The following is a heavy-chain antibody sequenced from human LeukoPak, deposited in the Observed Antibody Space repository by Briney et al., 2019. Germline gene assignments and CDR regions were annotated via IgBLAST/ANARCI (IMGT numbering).Heavy chain of an antibody. CDR3: AKEVITIFGVIDY. J-gene: IGHJ4*02. CDR2: ISYDGSNK. CDR1: GFTFSSYA. Sequence: GGSLRLSCAASGFTFSSYAMHWVRQAPGKGLEWVAVISYDGSNKYYADSVKGRFTISRDNSKNTLYLQMNSLRAEDTAVYYCAKEVITIFGVIDYWGQGTLVTVSS. V-gene: IGHV3-30*04. D-gene: IGHD3-3*01.